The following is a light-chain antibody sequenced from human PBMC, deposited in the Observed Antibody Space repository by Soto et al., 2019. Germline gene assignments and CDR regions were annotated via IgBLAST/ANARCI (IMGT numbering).Light chain of an antibody. J-gene: IGKJ3*01. CDR1: QYISNN. Sequence: EIVMTQSPATLSVSPGERATLSCRASQYISNNLGWYQQKLGQAPRLLVYGASTRATGIPARFSGSGSGTGFILTISGLQAGDGAVYYCQQYSKWPPHFGPGTTLDI. V-gene: IGKV3-15*01. CDR2: GAS. CDR3: QQYSKWPPH.